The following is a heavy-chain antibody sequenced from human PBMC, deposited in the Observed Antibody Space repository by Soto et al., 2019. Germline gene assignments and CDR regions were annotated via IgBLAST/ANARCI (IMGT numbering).Heavy chain of an antibody. CDR2: IYHSGST. V-gene: IGHV4-4*02. CDR3: AIHIAVSGTRGFDF. D-gene: IGHD6-19*01. Sequence: QVQLQESGPGLMKPSGTLSLTCAGSGGSISTNWWSWVRQPPGKGLEWIGEIYHSGSTNYNPSLKNRVTMSVDKSQNHLSLNLNSVTAADTAVYYCAIHIAVSGTRGFDFWGQGTLVTVSS. J-gene: IGHJ4*02. CDR1: GGSISTNW.